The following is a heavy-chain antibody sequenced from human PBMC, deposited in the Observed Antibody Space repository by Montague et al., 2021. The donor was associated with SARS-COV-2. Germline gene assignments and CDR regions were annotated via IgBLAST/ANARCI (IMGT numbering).Heavy chain of an antibody. CDR3: ARLPYDNSYGMDV. Sequence: SETLSLTCTVSGGSISTYYWNWIRQFPGKGLEWIGYIDCSGSTNYNPSXQSRVIISVDRSKIQFSLKLNSVTAADTAIYYCARLPYDNSYGMDVWGQGTTVTVSS. J-gene: IGHJ6*02. CDR2: IDCSGST. V-gene: IGHV4-59*01. CDR1: GGSISTYY. D-gene: IGHD3-9*01.